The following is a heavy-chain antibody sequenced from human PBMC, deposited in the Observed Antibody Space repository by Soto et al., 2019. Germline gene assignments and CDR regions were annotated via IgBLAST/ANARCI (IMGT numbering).Heavy chain of an antibody. J-gene: IGHJ4*02. D-gene: IGHD4-17*01. CDR2: ISGSGGST. CDR3: AKGPTVTSGFDY. V-gene: IGHV3-23*01. Sequence: EVQLLESGGGLVQPGGSLRLSCAASGFTFSSYAMSWVRQAPGKGLEWVSAISGSGGSTYYADAVKGRFTISRDNSKNTLYLQMNSLRAEDTAVYYCAKGPTVTSGFDYWGQGTLVTVSS. CDR1: GFTFSSYA.